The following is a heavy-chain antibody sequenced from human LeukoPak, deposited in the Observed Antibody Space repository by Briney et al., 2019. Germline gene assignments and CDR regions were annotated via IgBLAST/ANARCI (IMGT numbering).Heavy chain of an antibody. V-gene: IGHV3-23*01. Sequence: GGSLRLSCAASGFTFSSYAMSWVRQAPGKGLEWVSAISGSGGSTYYADSVKGRFSVSRDNSKNMLNLQMNSLRAEDTAVYYCAKDRCSNGIGCLFYYMDVWGKGTTVTIYS. CDR2: ISGSGGST. D-gene: IGHD2-8*01. J-gene: IGHJ6*04. CDR1: GFTFSSYA. CDR3: AKDRCSNGIGCLFYYMDV.